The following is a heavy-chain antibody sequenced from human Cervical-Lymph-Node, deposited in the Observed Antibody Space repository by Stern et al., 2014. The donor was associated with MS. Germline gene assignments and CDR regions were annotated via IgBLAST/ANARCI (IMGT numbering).Heavy chain of an antibody. CDR3: TRAVGGVGRE. CDR2: INPNGSVT. V-gene: IGHV1-46*01. D-gene: IGHD3-16*01. Sequence: QVQLVQSGPEVKKPGASVMVSCKTSGYTITNYYIHWVRQAPGPGLAWMGIINPNGSVTASAQKFQGRLTTTRDTSTTTVYMRLITLTSEDTAMYYCTRAVGGVGREWGQGTLVFVSS. J-gene: IGHJ4*02. CDR1: GYTITNYY.